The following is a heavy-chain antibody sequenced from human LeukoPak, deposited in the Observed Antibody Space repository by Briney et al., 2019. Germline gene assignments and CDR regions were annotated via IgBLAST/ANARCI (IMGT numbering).Heavy chain of an antibody. CDR1: GYYFPNYW. Sequence: GESLKISCKGSGYYFPNYWIGWVRQVPGKGLEWMGVIHPGDSNTRYSPSFQGQVTISVDRSISTAYLQWSSLKASDTAMYYCARHTNQPDYWGQGTLVTVSS. CDR2: IHPGDSNT. V-gene: IGHV5-51*01. D-gene: IGHD1-1*01. J-gene: IGHJ4*02. CDR3: ARHTNQPDY.